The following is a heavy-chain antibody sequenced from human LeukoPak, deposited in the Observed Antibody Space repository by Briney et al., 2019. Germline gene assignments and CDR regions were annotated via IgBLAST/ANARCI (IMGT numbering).Heavy chain of an antibody. D-gene: IGHD1-26*01. CDR3: ARTSGSFVGYLDY. V-gene: IGHV3-66*02. CDR2: IYSDGRT. J-gene: IGHJ4*02. Sequence: PGGSLRLSCAASGFTVSTNYMSWVRQTPGKGLEWLSVIYSDGRTYYADSVKGRFTISRDNSKNMLYLKVNSLRAEDTAVYYCARTSGSFVGYLDYWGQGTLVTVSS. CDR1: GFTVSTNY.